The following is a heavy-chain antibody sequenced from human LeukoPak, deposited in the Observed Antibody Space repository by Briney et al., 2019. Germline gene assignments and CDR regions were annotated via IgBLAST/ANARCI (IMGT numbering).Heavy chain of an antibody. J-gene: IGHJ4*02. CDR2: ISYDGSEK. D-gene: IGHD5-18*01. CDR1: GFTFSSYG. Sequence: GGSLRLSCAASGFTFSSYGMHWVRQAPGKGLEWVAVISYDGSEKYYVDSVKGRFTISRDNAKTSLYLQMNSLRAEDTAVYYCARDLSGVTGYTYGRGIDYWGQGTLVTVSS. CDR3: ARDLSGVTGYTYGRGIDY. V-gene: IGHV3-30*03.